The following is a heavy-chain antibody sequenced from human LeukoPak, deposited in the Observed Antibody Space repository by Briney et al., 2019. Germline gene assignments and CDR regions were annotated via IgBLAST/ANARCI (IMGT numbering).Heavy chain of an antibody. D-gene: IGHD1/OR15-1a*01. Sequence: PGGSLRLSCEGSAFIFSGHWMNWVRQTPGKGLEWVASIKEDGSERQYVDSVKGRFSISRDNTKGSLFLQSNSLRAEDTAVYYCARALWNRAPYGMDVWGQGTTVTVSS. V-gene: IGHV3-7*03. CDR2: IKEDGSER. CDR3: ARALWNRAPYGMDV. J-gene: IGHJ6*02. CDR1: AFIFSGHW.